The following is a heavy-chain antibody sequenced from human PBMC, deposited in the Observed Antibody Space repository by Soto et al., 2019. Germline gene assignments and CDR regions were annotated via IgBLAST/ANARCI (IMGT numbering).Heavy chain of an antibody. Sequence: XGSLRLTCAASGFTFSSYAMHWVRQAPGKGLEWVAVISYDGSNKYYADSVKGRFTISRDNSKNTLYLQMNRLRAEDTAVYYCARDGGVVIKGDAFDIWGQGTMVTVSS. CDR2: ISYDGSNK. D-gene: IGHD3-3*01. V-gene: IGHV3-30-3*01. CDR1: GFTFSSYA. CDR3: ARDGGVVIKGDAFDI. J-gene: IGHJ3*02.